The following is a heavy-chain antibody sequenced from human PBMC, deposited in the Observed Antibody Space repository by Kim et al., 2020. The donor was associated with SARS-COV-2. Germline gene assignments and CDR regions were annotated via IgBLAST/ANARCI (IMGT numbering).Heavy chain of an antibody. CDR3: AKDQVVTAIQGRYGY. Sequence: GGSLRLSCAASGFSFSSYAMSWVRQAPGKGLEWVSGISGSGGSTYYADSVKGRFTISRDNSKNTLYLQMNSLRAEDTAVYYCAKDQVVTAIQGRYGYWGQGTLVTASS. CDR1: GFSFSSYA. V-gene: IGHV3-23*01. J-gene: IGHJ4*02. CDR2: ISGSGGST. D-gene: IGHD2-21*02.